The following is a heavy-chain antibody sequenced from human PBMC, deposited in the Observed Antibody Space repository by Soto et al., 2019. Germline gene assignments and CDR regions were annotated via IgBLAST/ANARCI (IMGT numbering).Heavy chain of an antibody. D-gene: IGHD2-21*02. J-gene: IGHJ4*02. CDR3: ARGVRAYCGGDCYRWARSYYFDY. CDR2: IYYSGST. V-gene: IGHV4-59*01. Sequence: PSETLSLTRPVSGVSLSSYCWSWVRQPPGKGLGGIGYIYYSGSTNYNPSLKSRVTISVDTSKNQFSLKLSSVTAADTAVYYCARGVRAYCGGDCYRWARSYYFDYWGQGTLVTVSS. CDR1: GVSLSSYC.